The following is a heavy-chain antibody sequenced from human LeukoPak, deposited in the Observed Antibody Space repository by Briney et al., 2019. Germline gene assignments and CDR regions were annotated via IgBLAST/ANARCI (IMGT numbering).Heavy chain of an antibody. CDR3: ARDLKRGYSSGRYSWGTGSSNDY. J-gene: IGHJ4*02. D-gene: IGHD6-19*01. CDR2: ISGYNGNT. CDR1: GFTFSNYW. Sequence: GGSLRLSCAASGFTFSNYWMSWVRQAPGQGLEWMGWISGYNGNTNYAQKLQGRVTMTTDTSTSTAYMELRSLRSDDTAVYYCARDLKRGYSSGRYSWGTGSSNDYWGQGTLVTVSS. V-gene: IGHV1-18*01.